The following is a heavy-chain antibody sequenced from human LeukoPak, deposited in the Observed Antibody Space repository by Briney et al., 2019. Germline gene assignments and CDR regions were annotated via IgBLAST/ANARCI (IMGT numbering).Heavy chain of an antibody. CDR1: GGSVSSGSYY. V-gene: IGHV4-61*01. Sequence: SETLSLTCTVSGGSVSSGSYYWSWIRQPPGKGLENIGYIYYSGSTNYNPSLKSRVTISLDTSKNQFSLKLSSVTAADTAVYYCARVGRGEEVDYRGQGTLVTVSS. J-gene: IGHJ4*02. D-gene: IGHD3-16*01. CDR3: ARVGRGEEVDY. CDR2: IYYSGST.